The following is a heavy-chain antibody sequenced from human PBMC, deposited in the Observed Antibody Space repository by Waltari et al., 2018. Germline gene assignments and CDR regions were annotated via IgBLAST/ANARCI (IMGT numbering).Heavy chain of an antibody. CDR1: GFTFNRYS. D-gene: IGHD1-26*01. Sequence: EVQLVESGGGLVKPGGSLRLSCAASGFTFNRYSMNWVRQAPGRGLEWGSSMASVGRYMYNVEFGKGRFTISRDNTKLYLQMDSLRVEDTAVYYCARGEQENSFSKYYNGMDVWGQGTVVTVSS. CDR3: ARGEQENSFSKYYNGMDV. J-gene: IGHJ6*01. CDR2: MASVGRYM. V-gene: IGHV3-21*02.